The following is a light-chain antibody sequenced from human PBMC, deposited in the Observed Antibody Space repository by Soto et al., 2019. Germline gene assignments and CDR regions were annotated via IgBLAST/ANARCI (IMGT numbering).Light chain of an antibody. Sequence: QSVLTQPASVSGSPGQSITISCTGTSSDGGGYNYVSWYQQYPGKAPKLMIYHVSNRPPGVSNRFSGSKSGNSASLTISGLQPEDEADYYCSSYTSTSTYVFGTGTKVTVL. J-gene: IGLJ1*01. CDR3: SSYTSTSTYV. V-gene: IGLV2-14*01. CDR1: SSDGGGYNY. CDR2: HVS.